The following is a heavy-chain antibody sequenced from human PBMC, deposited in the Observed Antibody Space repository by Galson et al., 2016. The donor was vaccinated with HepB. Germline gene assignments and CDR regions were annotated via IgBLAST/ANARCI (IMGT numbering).Heavy chain of an antibody. D-gene: IGHD4-23*01. Sequence: SVKVSCKASGYTFANYGLTWVRQAPGQGLEWMGWINTNTGSPTYAQGFTGRIVFSLDTSVSTTYLQIYSLQAGDPAVYYCARDRGGYSDFWGQGTLVTVSS. J-gene: IGHJ4*02. CDR2: INTNTGSP. CDR3: ARDRGGYSDF. V-gene: IGHV7-4-1*01. CDR1: GYTFANYG.